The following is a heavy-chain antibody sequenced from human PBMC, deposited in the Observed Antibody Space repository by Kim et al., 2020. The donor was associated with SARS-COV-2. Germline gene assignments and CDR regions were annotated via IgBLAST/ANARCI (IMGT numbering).Heavy chain of an antibody. V-gene: IGHV4-59*01. CDR2: VFDSGST. D-gene: IGHD3-22*01. Sequence: SETLSLTCTVSGGSISYYYWTWIRQPPGKGLEWIGYVFDSGSTNYNPSLKSRVTISLGTSKKQFSLQLTSVTAADTAVYYCAGGKYYYDGSGNPRFWYFDLWGRGTLGTVSS. CDR3: AGGKYYYDGSGNPRFWYFDL. J-gene: IGHJ2*01. CDR1: GGSISYYY.